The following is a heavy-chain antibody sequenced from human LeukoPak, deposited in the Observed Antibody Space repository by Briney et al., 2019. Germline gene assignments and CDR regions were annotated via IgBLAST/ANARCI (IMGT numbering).Heavy chain of an antibody. CDR3: ARSLERDYHGSGYYMNNWFDP. CDR1: GFTFSNYG. D-gene: IGHD3-10*01. J-gene: IGHJ5*02. CDR2: IWYDGSNK. V-gene: IGHV3-33*01. Sequence: GRSLRLSCAPSGFTFSNYGMHWVRQAPGKGLEWVAVIWYDGSNKYYADSVKGRFTISRDNAKNTLYLQMSSLRAEDTAVYYCARSLERDYHGSGYYMNNWFDPWGQGTLVTVSS.